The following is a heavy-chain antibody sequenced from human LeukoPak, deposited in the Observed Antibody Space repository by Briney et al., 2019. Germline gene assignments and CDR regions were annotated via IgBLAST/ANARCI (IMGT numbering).Heavy chain of an antibody. CDR1: GYTFTGYY. Sequence: GASVKVSCMASGYTFTGYYIHWVRQAPGRGREWMGWINPNSGATNNAQKFQGRVTVSRDTSISTTYMELSRLGSDDMAVYYCARSGITTIPNFDYWGQGTLVTVSS. J-gene: IGHJ4*02. CDR2: INPNSGAT. CDR3: ARSGITTIPNFDY. D-gene: IGHD3-22*01. V-gene: IGHV1-2*02.